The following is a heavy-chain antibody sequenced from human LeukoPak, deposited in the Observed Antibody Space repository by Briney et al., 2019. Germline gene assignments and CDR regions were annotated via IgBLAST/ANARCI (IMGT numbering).Heavy chain of an antibody. Sequence: PSQTLSLTCTVSGGSISSGSYYWSWIRQPAGKGLEWIGRIYTSGSTNYNPSLKSRVTISVDTSKNQFSLKLSSVTAADTAVYYCARSRSGYSGYDPKYYFDYWGQGTLVTVSS. CDR3: ARSRSGYSGYDPKYYFDY. J-gene: IGHJ4*02. CDR1: GGSISSGSYY. CDR2: IYTSGST. V-gene: IGHV4-61*02. D-gene: IGHD5-12*01.